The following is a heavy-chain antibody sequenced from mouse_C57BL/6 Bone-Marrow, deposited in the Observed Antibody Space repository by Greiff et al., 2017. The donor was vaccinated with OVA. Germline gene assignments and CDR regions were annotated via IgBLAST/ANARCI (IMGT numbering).Heavy chain of an antibody. D-gene: IGHD1-1*01. J-gene: IGHJ4*01. CDR2: IHPNSGST. V-gene: IGHV1-64*01. CDR1: GYTFTSYW. CDR3: ARTLITTVVMDY. Sequence: QVQLQQPGAELVKPGASVKLSCKASGYTFTSYWMHWVKQRPGQGLEWIGMIHPNSGSTNYNEKFKSKATLTVDKSSSTAYMQRSSLTSEDSAVYYCARTLITTVVMDYWGQGTSDTVSS.